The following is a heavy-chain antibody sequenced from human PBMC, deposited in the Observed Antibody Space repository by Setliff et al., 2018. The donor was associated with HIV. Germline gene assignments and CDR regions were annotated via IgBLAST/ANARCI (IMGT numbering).Heavy chain of an antibody. CDR2: ISHSGGT. D-gene: IGHD5-18*01. J-gene: IGHJ2*01. V-gene: IGHV4-31*02. CDR1: GGSISRGGYY. CDR3: ARDGLRGYSYGIGWHIEV. Sequence: SDTLSLTCTVSGGSISRGGYYWNWIRQLPGQGLEWMGYISHSGGTYYNPSLEGRVSLSVDTSKNRFSLHLSSVTAADTAVYFCARDGLRGYSYGIGWHIEVWGRGTLVTVSS.